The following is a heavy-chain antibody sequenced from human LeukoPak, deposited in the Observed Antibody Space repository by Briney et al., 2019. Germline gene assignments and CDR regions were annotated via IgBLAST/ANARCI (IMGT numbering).Heavy chain of an antibody. J-gene: IGHJ4*02. CDR1: GYIFNNYD. Sequence: ASVKVSCKASGYIFNNYDVNWVRQAPGQGLEGMGWMNPRSGTTQKFQGRVTRSSDSSITTAYMELNSLTSGDTAVYYCARGLRSDFWGQGTLVTVSS. V-gene: IGHV1-8*01. CDR3: ARGLRSDF. D-gene: IGHD3-16*02. CDR2: MNPRSGTT.